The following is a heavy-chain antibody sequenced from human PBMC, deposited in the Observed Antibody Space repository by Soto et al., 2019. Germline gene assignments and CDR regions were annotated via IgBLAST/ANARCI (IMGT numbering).Heavy chain of an antibody. Sequence: PGGSLRLSCAASGFTFSSYAMHWVRQAPGKGLEWVAVISYDGSNKYYADSVKGRFTISRDNSKNTLYLQMNSLRAEDTAVYYCAREYCISTSCYGYYYGMDVWGQGT. CDR3: AREYCISTSCYGYYYGMDV. CDR2: ISYDGSNK. V-gene: IGHV3-30-3*01. D-gene: IGHD2-2*01. CDR1: GFTFSSYA. J-gene: IGHJ6*02.